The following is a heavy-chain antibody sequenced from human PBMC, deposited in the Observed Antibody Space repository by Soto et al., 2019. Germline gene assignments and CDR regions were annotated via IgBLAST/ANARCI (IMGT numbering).Heavy chain of an antibody. V-gene: IGHV1-69*01. J-gene: IGHJ6*02. CDR3: ALWGFRDGNNSKYNYSGMDV. Sequence: VQPVQSGAEVKKPGSSVKLSCKASGGTFNRYTISWVRQAPGQGLEWMGGIIPIFGTANYAQKFQGRVAIIADESTSAAYMELRSLRSEDTAVYYCALWGFRDGNNSKYNYSGMDVWGQGTTVTVSS. D-gene: IGHD1-1*01. CDR1: GGTFNRYT. CDR2: IIPIFGTA.